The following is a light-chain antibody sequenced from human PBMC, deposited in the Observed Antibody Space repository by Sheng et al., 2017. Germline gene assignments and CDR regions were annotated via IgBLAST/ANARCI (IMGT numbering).Light chain of an antibody. J-gene: IGLJ3*02. V-gene: IGLV3-10*03. CDR1: ALPKKY. CDR2: EDS. CDR3: YSADSSGNHWV. Sequence: SYELTQPPSVSVSPGQTARITCSGDALPKKYAYWYRQKSGQAPVLVIYEDSKRLSGIPERFSGSSSGTMATLTISGAQVEDEDDYYCYSADSSGNHWVFGGGTKLTVL.